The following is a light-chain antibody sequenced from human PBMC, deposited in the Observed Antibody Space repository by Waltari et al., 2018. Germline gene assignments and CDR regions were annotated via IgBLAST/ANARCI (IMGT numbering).Light chain of an antibody. CDR1: SSDVGGYNY. J-gene: IGLJ2*01. V-gene: IGLV2-14*03. CDR3: SSYTSSSTVV. Sequence: QSALTQPASQSGSPGQSITISCTGNSSDVGGYNYVSWYQQHPGKAPKLMIYDVSNRPSGVSNRFSGSKSGNTASLTISGLQAEDEADYYCSSYTSSSTVVFGGGTKLTVL. CDR2: DVS.